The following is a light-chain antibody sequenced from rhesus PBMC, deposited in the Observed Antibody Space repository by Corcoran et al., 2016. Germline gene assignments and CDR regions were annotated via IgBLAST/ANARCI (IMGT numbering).Light chain of an antibody. CDR2: NAN. Sequence: QAVVTQEPSLTVSPGGTVTLTCGSSAGAVTSTNSPNWFQQKPGQAPRGLIYNANIKHSWTPARFSGSLAGGKAALTLSGAQPEDEADFYCLLYYSGAHVFGSGTKLTVL. CDR1: AGAVTSTNS. J-gene: IGLJ6*01. V-gene: IGLV7-71*01. CDR3: LLYYSGAHV.